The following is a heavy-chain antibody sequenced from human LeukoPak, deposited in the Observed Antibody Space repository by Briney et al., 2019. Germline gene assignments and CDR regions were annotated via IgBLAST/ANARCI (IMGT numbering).Heavy chain of an antibody. D-gene: IGHD3-10*01. Sequence: PGGSLRLSCAASGFTFSSYEMNWVRQAPGKGLEWVSYISSSSTIYYADSVRGRFTISRDNAKNSLYLQMNSLRAEDTAVYYCARGYVSGSYYLYWGQGTLVTVSS. CDR3: ARGYVSGSYYLY. CDR2: ISSSSTI. CDR1: GFTFSSYE. J-gene: IGHJ4*02. V-gene: IGHV3-48*03.